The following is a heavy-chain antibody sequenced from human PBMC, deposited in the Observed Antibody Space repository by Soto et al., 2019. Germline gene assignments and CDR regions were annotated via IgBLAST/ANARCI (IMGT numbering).Heavy chain of an antibody. V-gene: IGHV1-69*13. D-gene: IGHD1-1*01. CDR3: ARGSLTDPLEPPDYYYYYGMDV. J-gene: IGHJ6*02. Sequence: SVKVSWKASGGTFSSYAISWVRQAPGQGLEWMGGIIPIFGTANYAQKFQGRVTITADESTSTAYMELSSLRSEDTAVYYCARGSLTDPLEPPDYYYYYGMDVWGQGTTVTVSS. CDR2: IIPIFGTA. CDR1: GGTFSSYA.